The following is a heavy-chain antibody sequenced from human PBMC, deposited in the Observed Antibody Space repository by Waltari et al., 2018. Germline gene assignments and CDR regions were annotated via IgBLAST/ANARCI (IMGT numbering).Heavy chain of an antibody. CDR3: AREGEYSSGWYY. Sequence: QVQLQESGPGLVKPSETMSLTCTVSGGSISSYYWSWIRQPPGKGLEWIGYIYYSGSTNYNPSLKSRVTISVDTSKNQFSLKLSSVTAADTAVYYCAREGEYSSGWYYWGQGTLVTVSS. CDR1: GGSISSYY. V-gene: IGHV4-59*01. J-gene: IGHJ4*02. D-gene: IGHD6-19*01. CDR2: IYYSGST.